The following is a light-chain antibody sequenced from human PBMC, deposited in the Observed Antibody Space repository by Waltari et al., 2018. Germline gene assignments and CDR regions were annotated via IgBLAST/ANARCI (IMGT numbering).Light chain of an antibody. J-gene: IGKJ1*01. Sequence: EIVMTQSPATLSVSPGERATLACRASQSVGSNLAWYQQKPGQAPALLIFGASTRAPAIPARFSGGGSGTDFTLTISSLEPEDFAVYYCQQRDSWWTFGQGTKVEIK. CDR3: QQRDSWWT. CDR1: QSVGSN. CDR2: GAS. V-gene: IGKV3-15*01.